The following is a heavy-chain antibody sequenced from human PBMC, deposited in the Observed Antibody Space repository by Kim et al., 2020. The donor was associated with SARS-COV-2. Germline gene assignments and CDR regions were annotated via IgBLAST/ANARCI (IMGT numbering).Heavy chain of an antibody. Sequence: ASVKVSCKASGYTFTSYAMHWVRQAPGQRLAWMGWINAGNGNTKYSQKFQGRVTITRDTSASTAYMELSSLRSEDTAVYYCARWGSRGYYGSGSRGGYYYYGMDVWGQGTTVTVSS. V-gene: IGHV1-3*01. J-gene: IGHJ6*02. CDR2: INAGNGNT. CDR1: GYTFTSYA. D-gene: IGHD3-10*01. CDR3: ARWGSRGYYGSGSRGGYYYYGMDV.